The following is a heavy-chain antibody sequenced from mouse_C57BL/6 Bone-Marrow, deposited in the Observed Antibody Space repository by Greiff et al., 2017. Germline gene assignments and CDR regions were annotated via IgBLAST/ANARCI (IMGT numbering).Heavy chain of an antibody. Sequence: QVQLQQPGAELVKPGASVKLSCKASGYTFTSYWMHWVKQRPGQGLEWIGMIHPNSGSTNYNEKFKSKATLTVDKSSSTAYMQLSSLTSEYSAVYYGARDWLLHFDYWGQGTTLTVSS. V-gene: IGHV1-64*01. CDR1: GYTFTSYW. J-gene: IGHJ2*01. CDR2: IHPNSGST. D-gene: IGHD2-3*01. CDR3: ARDWLLHFDY.